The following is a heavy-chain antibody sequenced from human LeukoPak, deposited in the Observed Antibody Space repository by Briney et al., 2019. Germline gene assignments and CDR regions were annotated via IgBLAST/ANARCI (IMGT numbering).Heavy chain of an antibody. CDR2: IYHSGST. CDR3: ARDFGDYDILTGYYPACWFDP. V-gene: IGHV4-38-2*02. CDR1: GYSISSGYY. J-gene: IGHJ5*02. D-gene: IGHD3-9*01. Sequence: SETLSLTCTVSGYSISSGYYWGWIRQPPGKGLEWIGSIYHSGSTYYNPSLKGRVTISVDTSKNQFSLKLSSVTAADTAVYYCARDFGDYDILTGYYPACWFDPWGQGTLVTVSS.